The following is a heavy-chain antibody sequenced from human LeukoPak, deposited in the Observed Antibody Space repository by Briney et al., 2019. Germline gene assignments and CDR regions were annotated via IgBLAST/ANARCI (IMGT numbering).Heavy chain of an antibody. J-gene: IGHJ3*02. Sequence: SETLSLTCAVYGGSFSGYYWSWIRQPPGKGPEWIGEINHSGSTNYNPSLKSRVTISVDTSKNQFSLKLSSVTAADTAVYYCARGHVGYCSGGSCYSPTDDAFDIWGQGTMVTVSS. D-gene: IGHD2-15*01. V-gene: IGHV4-34*01. CDR2: INHSGST. CDR1: GGSFSGYY. CDR3: ARGHVGYCSGGSCYSPTDDAFDI.